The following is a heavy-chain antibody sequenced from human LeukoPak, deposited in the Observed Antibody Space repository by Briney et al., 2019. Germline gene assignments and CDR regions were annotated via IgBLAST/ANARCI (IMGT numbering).Heavy chain of an antibody. V-gene: IGHV3-23*01. J-gene: IGHJ4*02. CDR3: TKEYDKTNRSPQWGFDS. Sequence: GGSLRLSCAASGFTFSTYAMSWVRQAPGKGREWFSGISGSSSHTEDADSVKGRFTISRDNSKNTLFLQMNNLRVEDTALYYCTKEYDKTNRSPQWGFDSWGQGTLVTVSS. CDR1: GFTFSTYA. D-gene: IGHD6-19*01. CDR2: ISGSSSHT.